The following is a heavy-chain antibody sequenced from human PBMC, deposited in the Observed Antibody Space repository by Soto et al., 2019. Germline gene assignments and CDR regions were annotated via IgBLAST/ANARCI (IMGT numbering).Heavy chain of an antibody. J-gene: IGHJ4*02. CDR2: IKSRVSGETT. CDR3: STGAYYFDY. V-gene: IGHV3-15*01. Sequence: QLVESGGGLVKPGGSLRLSCAGSGFTFGNEWMNWVRQAPGKGLEWVGRIKSRVSGETTDYAAPVTGRFTISRDDSKNTVFLQKDSLKTEDTAVYYCSTGAYYFDYWGQGTLVTVSS. CDR1: GFTFGNEW.